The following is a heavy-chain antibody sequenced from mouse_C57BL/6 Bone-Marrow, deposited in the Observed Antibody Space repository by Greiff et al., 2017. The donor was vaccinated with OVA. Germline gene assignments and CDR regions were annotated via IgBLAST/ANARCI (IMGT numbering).Heavy chain of an antibody. CDR3: ARGVYSWYAMDY. J-gene: IGHJ4*01. CDR1: GYTFTSYW. Sequence: QVQLQQPGAELVKPGASVKMSCKASGYTFTSYWITWVKQRPGQGLEWIGDIYPGSGSTNYNEKFKSKATLTVDTSSSTAYMQLSSLTSEDSTVYYCARGVYSWYAMDYWGQGTSVTVSS. D-gene: IGHD2-1*01. V-gene: IGHV1-55*01. CDR2: IYPGSGST.